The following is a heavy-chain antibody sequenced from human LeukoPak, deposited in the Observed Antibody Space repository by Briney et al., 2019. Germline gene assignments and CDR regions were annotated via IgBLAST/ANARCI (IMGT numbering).Heavy chain of an antibody. CDR1: GXTFSDYY. V-gene: IGHV3-11*06. J-gene: IGHJ6*02. Sequence: GGSLRLSCAASGXTFSDYYMSWIRQAPGKGLEWVSYISLSSTYTNYADSVKGRFTISRDNSKNSLYLQMSSLRAEDTAVYYCARDRREGFDCSSTSCPYYYSGMDVWGQGTTVTVSS. CDR3: ARDRREGFDCSSTSCPYYYSGMDV. CDR2: ISLSSTYT. D-gene: IGHD2-2*01.